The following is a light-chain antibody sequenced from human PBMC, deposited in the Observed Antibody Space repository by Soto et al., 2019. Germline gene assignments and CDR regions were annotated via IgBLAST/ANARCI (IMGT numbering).Light chain of an antibody. CDR1: QSVSSN. Sequence: EIVMTQSPATLSVSPGERATRSCRASQSVSSNLAWYQQKPGQAPRLLIYGASTRAAGIPDRFSGSGSGTDFTLTISRLEPEDFAVYYCQQYDSSPRTFGQGTKVDIK. V-gene: IGKV3-20*01. CDR3: QQYDSSPRT. J-gene: IGKJ1*01. CDR2: GAS.